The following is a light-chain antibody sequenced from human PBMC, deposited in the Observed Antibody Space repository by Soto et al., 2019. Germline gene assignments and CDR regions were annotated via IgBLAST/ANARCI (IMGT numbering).Light chain of an antibody. Sequence: EIVLTQSPGTLSLSPGERATLSCRASQSVSSSYLAWYQQKPGQAPRLLIYGASSRATGIPDRFSGSGSGTVFTFLFSRLVPEDFAVYYYQHFGSLPLTCGPGTKVDIK. V-gene: IGKV3-20*01. J-gene: IGKJ3*01. CDR3: QHFGSLPLT. CDR2: GAS. CDR1: QSVSSSY.